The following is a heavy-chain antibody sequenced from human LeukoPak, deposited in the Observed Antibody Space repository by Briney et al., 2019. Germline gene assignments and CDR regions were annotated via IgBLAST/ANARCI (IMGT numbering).Heavy chain of an antibody. CDR3: ARIGEKYDFWSGYYLINPANDAFDI. J-gene: IGHJ3*02. Sequence: GASVKVSCKASGYTFTGYYMHWVRQAPGQGPEWMGWINPNSGGTNYAQKFQGRVTMTRDTSISTAYMELSRLRSDDTAVYYCARIGEKYDFWSGYYLINPANDAFDIWGQGTMVTVSS. CDR1: GYTFTGYY. V-gene: IGHV1-2*02. CDR2: INPNSGGT. D-gene: IGHD3-3*01.